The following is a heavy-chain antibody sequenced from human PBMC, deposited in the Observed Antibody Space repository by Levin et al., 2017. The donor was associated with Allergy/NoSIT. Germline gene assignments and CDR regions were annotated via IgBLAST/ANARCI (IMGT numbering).Heavy chain of an antibody. J-gene: IGHJ6*03. D-gene: IGHD1-1*01. CDR1: GYSFTSYW. Sequence: RGESLKISCQGSGYSFTSYWIGWVRQMPGKGLEWMGIIYPGDSDTRYSPSFQGQVTNSADKSISTAYLQWSSLKASDTAIYYCARRGTRDYYYYMDVWGKGTTVTVSS. CDR3: ARRGTRDYYYYMDV. CDR2: IYPGDSDT. V-gene: IGHV5-51*01.